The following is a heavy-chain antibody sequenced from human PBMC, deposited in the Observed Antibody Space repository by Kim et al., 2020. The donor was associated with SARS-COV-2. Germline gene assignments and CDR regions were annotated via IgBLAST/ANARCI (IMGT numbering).Heavy chain of an antibody. Sequence: GGSLRLSCAASGFTFSSYGMHWVRQAPGKGLEWVAVISYDGSNKYYADSVKGRFTISRDNSKNTLYLQMNSLRAEDTAVYYCAKRGLYCSGGSCNIYYYYGMDVWGQGTTVTVSS. D-gene: IGHD2-15*01. CDR3: AKRGLYCSGGSCNIYYYYGMDV. V-gene: IGHV3-30*18. J-gene: IGHJ6*02. CDR1: GFTFSSYG. CDR2: ISYDGSNK.